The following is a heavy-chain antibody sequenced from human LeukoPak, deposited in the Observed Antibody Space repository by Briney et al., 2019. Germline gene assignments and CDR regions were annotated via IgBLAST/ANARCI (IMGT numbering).Heavy chain of an antibody. J-gene: IGHJ4*02. CDR2: ISGSGGST. CDR1: GFTFSSYA. CDR3: AKGPARFRGGEYYFDY. Sequence: PGGSLRLSCAASGFTFSSYAMTWVRQAPGQGLEWVSAISGSGGSTYYADSVKGRFSISRDKSKNTLYLQMNSLRAEDTAVYYCAKGPARFRGGEYYFDYWGQGTLVTVSS. V-gene: IGHV3-23*01. D-gene: IGHD3-16*01.